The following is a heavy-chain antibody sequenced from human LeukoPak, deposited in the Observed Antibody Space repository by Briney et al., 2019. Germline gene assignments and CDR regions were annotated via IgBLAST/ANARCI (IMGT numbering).Heavy chain of an antibody. V-gene: IGHV4-30-4*08. Sequence: SETLSLTCAVSGGSISSADYYWSWIRQAPGKGLEWIVFIYYSGSTYYNPSLKSRVTISVDTSKNQFSLKLRSVTAADTAVYYCASIVVVTAAIDYWGQGTLVTVSS. CDR3: ASIVVVTAAIDY. CDR1: GGSISSADYY. D-gene: IGHD2-21*02. CDR2: IYYSGST. J-gene: IGHJ4*02.